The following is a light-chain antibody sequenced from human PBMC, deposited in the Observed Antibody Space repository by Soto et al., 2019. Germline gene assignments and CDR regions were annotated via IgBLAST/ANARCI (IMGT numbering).Light chain of an antibody. CDR1: QSLSSR. V-gene: IGKV1-39*01. Sequence: DIQLTQSPSSLSASVGDRVTITCRASQSLSSRLTWYQQKPGEAPKLLIYETSSLQSGVPSRFSGSGSGTDFTLTISSLQPEDFATYYCQQSYSTPPWTFGQGTKVDIK. J-gene: IGKJ1*01. CDR2: ETS. CDR3: QQSYSTPPWT.